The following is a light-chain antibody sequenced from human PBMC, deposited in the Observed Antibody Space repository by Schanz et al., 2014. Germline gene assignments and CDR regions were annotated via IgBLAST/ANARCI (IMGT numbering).Light chain of an antibody. CDR3: SSYVGSNNLAFV. J-gene: IGLJ1*01. Sequence: QSALTQPPSASGSPGQSVTISCTGTSSDVGGYNYVSWYQQHPGKAPKLMIYEVSKRPSGVTDRFSGSKSGNTASLTVSGHQAEDEADYYCSSYVGSNNLAFVFGTGTKLTVL. CDR2: EVS. CDR1: SSDVGGYNY. V-gene: IGLV2-8*01.